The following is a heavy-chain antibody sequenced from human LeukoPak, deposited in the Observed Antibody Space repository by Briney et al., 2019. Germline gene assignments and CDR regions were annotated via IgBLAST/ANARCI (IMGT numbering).Heavy chain of an antibody. Sequence: SVKVSCKASGGTFSSYAISWVRQAPGQGLEWMGGIIPIFGTANYAQKFQGRVTITRDTSASTAYMELSSLRSEDTAVYYCARVGSDSSGYLSYWGQGTLVTVSS. CDR2: IIPIFGTA. V-gene: IGHV1-69*05. CDR3: ARVGSDSSGYLSY. J-gene: IGHJ4*02. CDR1: GGTFSSYA. D-gene: IGHD3-22*01.